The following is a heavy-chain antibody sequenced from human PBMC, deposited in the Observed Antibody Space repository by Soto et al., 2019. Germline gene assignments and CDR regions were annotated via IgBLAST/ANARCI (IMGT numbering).Heavy chain of an antibody. CDR1: GYSISSGYY. CDR3: ARDLYSGYDFRAGNFDY. Sequence: SETLSLTCAVSGYSISSGYYWGWIRQPPGKGLEWIGSIYHSGSTYYNPSLKSRVTISVDTSKNQFSLKLSSVTAADTAVYYCARDLYSGYDFRAGNFDYWGQGTLVTVSS. D-gene: IGHD5-12*01. J-gene: IGHJ4*02. V-gene: IGHV4-38-2*02. CDR2: IYHSGST.